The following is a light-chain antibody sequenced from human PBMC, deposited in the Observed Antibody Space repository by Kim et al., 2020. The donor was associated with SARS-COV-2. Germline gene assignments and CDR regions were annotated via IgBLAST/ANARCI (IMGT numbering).Light chain of an antibody. Sequence: SPGERASLSCRASHLVSSIFIAWYLHRPGQAPRLLIFATSTRATGIPDRFSGSGSGTDFTLTISRLKPEDVAVYYCQQYGSSLWMFGQGTKVDIK. CDR1: HLVSSIF. J-gene: IGKJ1*01. V-gene: IGKV3-20*01. CDR2: ATS. CDR3: QQYGSSLWM.